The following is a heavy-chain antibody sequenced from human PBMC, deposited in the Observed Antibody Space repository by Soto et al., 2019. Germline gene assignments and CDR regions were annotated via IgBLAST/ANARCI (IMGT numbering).Heavy chain of an antibody. V-gene: IGHV3-73*02. CDR2: IRSKGNNYAT. CDR1: GFTFSDSA. CDR3: VRYSRTLGWFFDL. D-gene: IGHD2-21*01. J-gene: IGHJ2*01. Sequence: EVQLVESGGGLVQPGGTLQLSCAASGFTFSDSAMHWVRQASGEGLEWLGRIRSKGNNYATEYGASLKGRFTISRDDSKKTTYLQMNTLKTEDTAVYYCVRYSRTLGWFFDLWGRGTLVTVSS.